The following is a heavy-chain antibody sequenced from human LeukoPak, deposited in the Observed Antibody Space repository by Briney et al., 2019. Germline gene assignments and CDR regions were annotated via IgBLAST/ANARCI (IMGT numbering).Heavy chain of an antibody. D-gene: IGHD5-18*01. J-gene: IGHJ6*02. V-gene: IGHV3-23*01. CDR3: ASNRYSYGFEYYYYGMDV. Sequence: GGSLRLSCAASGFTFRSYVMTWVRQAPGKGLEWVSGISGSGGSTYYADSVKGRFTNSRDNSKNTLHLQMSSLRADDTAVYYCASNRYSYGFEYYYYGMDVWGQGTTVTVSS. CDR1: GFTFRSYV. CDR2: ISGSGGST.